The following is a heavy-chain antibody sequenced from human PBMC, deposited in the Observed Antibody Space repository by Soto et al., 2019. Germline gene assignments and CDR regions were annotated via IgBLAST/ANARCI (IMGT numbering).Heavy chain of an antibody. Sequence: QVQLQESGPGLVEPAETLSLTCTVSGGSMIRYYWGWIRQSPGKPLEWIGNIYHSAITNDNPSLTRRVTIAIDTSRSQFSLKLTSVTAADTATYYCARLWDYNKSGYNAPWGYGMDVWGQGTTVTVSS. D-gene: IGHD3-22*01. J-gene: IGHJ6*02. CDR2: IYHSAIT. CDR1: GGSMIRYY. CDR3: ARLWDYNKSGYNAPWGYGMDV. V-gene: IGHV4-59*01.